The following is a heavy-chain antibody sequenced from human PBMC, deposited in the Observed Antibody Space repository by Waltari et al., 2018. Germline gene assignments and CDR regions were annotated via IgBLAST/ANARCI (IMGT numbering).Heavy chain of an antibody. CDR1: GFTFSIFG. CDR3: AREDIVSATQWRGNQYRGNCGYDL. Sequence: QVYLVESGGTVVQPGDSLRLSCQSSGFTFSIFGITWVRPAPGQGLEWVAFTRFDGINKHYADSVRGRFTISRDNSKNTLYLEMNNLRTEDAAVYYCAREDIVSATQWRGNQYRGNCGYDLWGQGTLVSVSS. CDR2: TRFDGINK. D-gene: IGHD5-12*01. V-gene: IGHV3-30*02. J-gene: IGHJ4*01.